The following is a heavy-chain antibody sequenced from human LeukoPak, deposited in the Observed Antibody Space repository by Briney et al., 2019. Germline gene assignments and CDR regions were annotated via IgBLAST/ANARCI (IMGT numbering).Heavy chain of an antibody. CDR2: IYTSGST. Sequence: SETLSLTCTVSGGSISSGSYYWSWIRQPAGKGLEWIGRIYTSGSTYYNPSLKSRVTISVYTSKNQFSLKLRSVTAADTSVYYCARVPGGALNWFDPWGQGTLVTVSS. J-gene: IGHJ5*02. D-gene: IGHD1-1*01. CDR1: GGSISSGSYY. CDR3: ARVPGGALNWFDP. V-gene: IGHV4-61*02.